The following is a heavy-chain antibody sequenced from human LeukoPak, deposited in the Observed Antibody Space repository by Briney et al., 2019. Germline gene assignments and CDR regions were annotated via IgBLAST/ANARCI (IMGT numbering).Heavy chain of an antibody. CDR3: AKANWVSNADAVW. J-gene: IGHJ4*02. Sequence: GGSLRLSRAAPGFSFSNYAMRWVRPAPARGPEWVSRIRGGGETFYVDSVKGRFTLSRDDSRNTVYLQLNNLRVGDTAIYYCAKANWVSNADAVWWGQGTQVTVSS. V-gene: IGHV3-23*01. CDR2: IRGGGET. D-gene: IGHD1-1*01. CDR1: GFSFSNYA.